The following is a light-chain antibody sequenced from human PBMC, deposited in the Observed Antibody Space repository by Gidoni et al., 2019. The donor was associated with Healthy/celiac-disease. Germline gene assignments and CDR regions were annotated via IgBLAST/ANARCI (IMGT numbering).Light chain of an antibody. CDR1: SSNIGAGYD. CDR2: GNS. J-gene: IGLJ3*02. Sequence: LTPPPSVSGAPGQTVTISCTGSSSNIGAGYDVHWYQQLPGTAPKLLIYGNSNRPSGVPDRFSGSKSGTSASLAITGLQAEDEADYYCQSYDSSLSGWVFGGGTKLTVL. V-gene: IGLV1-40*01. CDR3: QSYDSSLSGWV.